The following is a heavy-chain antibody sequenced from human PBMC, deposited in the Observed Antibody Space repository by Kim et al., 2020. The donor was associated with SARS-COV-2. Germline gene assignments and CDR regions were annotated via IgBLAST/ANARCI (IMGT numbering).Heavy chain of an antibody. V-gene: IGHV3-30*04. CDR1: GFTFSSYA. J-gene: IGHJ4*02. CDR3: ARDRRITMVRGVIIKPPYSFDY. D-gene: IGHD3-10*01. CDR2: ISYDGSNK. Sequence: GGSLRLSCAASGFTFSSYAMHWVRQAPGKGLEWVAVISYDGSNKYYADSVKGRFTISRDNSKNTLYLQMNSLRAEDTAVYYCARDRRITMVRGVIIKPPYSFDYWGQGTLVTVSS.